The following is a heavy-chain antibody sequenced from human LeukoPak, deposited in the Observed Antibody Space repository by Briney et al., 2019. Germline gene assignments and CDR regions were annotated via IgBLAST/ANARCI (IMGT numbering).Heavy chain of an antibody. V-gene: IGHV3-66*01. CDR3: ARDRGGGILTGYPDY. J-gene: IGHJ4*02. Sequence: GGSLRLSCAASGFIVSGNYMSWVRQVPGKGLEWVSFIYSGGRTYYADSVKGRFTISRDNSKNTLYLQMNSLRAEDTAVYYCARDRGGGILTGYPDYWGQGTLVTVSS. D-gene: IGHD3-9*01. CDR1: GFIVSGNY. CDR2: IYSGGRT.